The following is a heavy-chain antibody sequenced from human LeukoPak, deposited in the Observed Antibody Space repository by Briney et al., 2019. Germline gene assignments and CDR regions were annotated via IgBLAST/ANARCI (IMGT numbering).Heavy chain of an antibody. Sequence: PGGSLRLSCAASGFTFSNFWMSWVRQAPGKGLEWVANIKQDGSERYHLDSVKGQFAISRDNAQNSLYLQVNSLRAEDTAVYHCARVRYSSGYNGAFDVWGQGTTVTVSS. J-gene: IGHJ3*01. CDR1: GFTFSNFW. CDR2: IKQDGSER. CDR3: ARVRYSSGYNGAFDV. D-gene: IGHD6-19*01. V-gene: IGHV3-7*04.